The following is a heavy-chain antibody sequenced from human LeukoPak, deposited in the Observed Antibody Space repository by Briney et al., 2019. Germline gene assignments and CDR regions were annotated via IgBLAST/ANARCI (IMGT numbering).Heavy chain of an antibody. V-gene: IGHV3-23*01. D-gene: IGHD2-2*01. J-gene: IGHJ4*02. CDR2: ISGSGGST. Sequence: GGSLRLSCAASGFTFSDYYMSWIRQAPGKGLEWVSAISGSGGSTYYADSVKGRFTISRDNSKNTLYLQMNSLRAEDTAVYYCAKAPLGSSSYFDYWGQGTLVTVSS. CDR3: AKAPLGSSSYFDY. CDR1: GFTFSDYY.